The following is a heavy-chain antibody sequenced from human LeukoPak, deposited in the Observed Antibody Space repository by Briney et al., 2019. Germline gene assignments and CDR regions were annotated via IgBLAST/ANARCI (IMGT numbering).Heavy chain of an antibody. D-gene: IGHD3-10*01. J-gene: IGHJ6*02. Sequence: ASVKVSCKASGYTFTSYGISWVRQAPGQGLEWMGWISAYNGNTNYAQKLQGRVTMTTDTSTSTAYMELRSLRSDDTAVYYCARGGITMVRGVIYYYYGMDVWGQGTTVTVSS. CDR1: GYTFTSYG. CDR3: ARGGITMVRGVIYYYYGMDV. V-gene: IGHV1-18*01. CDR2: ISAYNGNT.